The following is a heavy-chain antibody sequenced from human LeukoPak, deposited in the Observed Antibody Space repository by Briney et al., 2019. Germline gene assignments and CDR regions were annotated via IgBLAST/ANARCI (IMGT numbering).Heavy chain of an antibody. J-gene: IGHJ4*02. CDR3: ARCYVWGSYRYFDY. CDR1: GYNFTSYW. Sequence: GGSLQISCQGSGYNFTSYWSGGVRPVPGKGLGGMGFFYPVDSDTRYSPSFQGQVTISAAKSISTAYLQWSSLKASDTAMYYCARCYVWGSYRYFDYWGQGTLVTVSS. D-gene: IGHD3-16*02. CDR2: FYPVDSDT. V-gene: IGHV5-51*01.